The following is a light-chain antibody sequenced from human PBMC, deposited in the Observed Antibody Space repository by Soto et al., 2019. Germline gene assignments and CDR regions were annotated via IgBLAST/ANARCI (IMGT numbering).Light chain of an antibody. CDR2: QTS. J-gene: IGKJ1*01. V-gene: IGKV3-11*01. Sequence: EIVLTQSPATLSSFPGDRVTLSCRASQYINTRLAWYQHRPGQAPRLLIYQTSIRAAGIPARFSASGSGTDFTLTISXVQPEDFALYYCHQRQSWPRTFGQGTKVDLK. CDR1: QYINTR. CDR3: HQRQSWPRT.